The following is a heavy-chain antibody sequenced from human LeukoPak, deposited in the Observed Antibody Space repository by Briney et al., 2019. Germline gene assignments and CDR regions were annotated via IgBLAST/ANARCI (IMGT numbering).Heavy chain of an antibody. CDR3: ARFNSGGFDY. J-gene: IGHJ4*02. V-gene: IGHV4-39*07. Sequence: SETLSLTCTVSGGSISSSSYYWGWIRQPPGKGLEWIGSIYYSGSTYYNPSLKSRVTISVDTSKNQFSLKLSSVTAADTAVYYCARFNSGGFDYWGQGTLVTVSS. CDR2: IYYSGST. CDR1: GGSISSSSYY. D-gene: IGHD7-27*01.